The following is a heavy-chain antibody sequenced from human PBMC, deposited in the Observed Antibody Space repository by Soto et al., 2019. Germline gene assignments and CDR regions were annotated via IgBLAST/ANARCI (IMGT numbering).Heavy chain of an antibody. Sequence: GGSLRLSCAASGFTFSSYWMSWVRQAPGKGLEWVANIKQDGSEKYYGDSVKGRFPISRDNAKNSLYLQMNSLRAEDTAVDYCARDQTYDFWSGSRYYYMDVWGKGTTVTVSS. CDR1: GFTFSSYW. CDR2: IKQDGSEK. V-gene: IGHV3-7*01. J-gene: IGHJ6*03. D-gene: IGHD3-3*01. CDR3: ARDQTYDFWSGSRYYYMDV.